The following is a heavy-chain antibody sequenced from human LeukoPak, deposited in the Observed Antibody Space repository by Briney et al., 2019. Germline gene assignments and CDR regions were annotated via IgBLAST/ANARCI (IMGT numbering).Heavy chain of an antibody. J-gene: IGHJ6*02. CDR3: ARLNYYYDSSGYYSDYYYYGMDV. D-gene: IGHD3-22*01. Sequence: GASVKVSCKASGGTFSSYAISWVRQAPGQGLERMGGIIPIFGTANYAQKFQGRVTITADESTSTAYMELSSLRSEDTAVYYCARLNYYYDSSGYYSDYYYYGMDVWGQGTTVTVSS. V-gene: IGHV1-69*01. CDR2: IIPIFGTA. CDR1: GGTFSSYA.